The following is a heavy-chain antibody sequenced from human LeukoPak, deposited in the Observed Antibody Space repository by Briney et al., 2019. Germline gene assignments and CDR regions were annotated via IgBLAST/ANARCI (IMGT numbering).Heavy chain of an antibody. V-gene: IGHV3-48*01. D-gene: IGHD2-8*01. J-gene: IGHJ4*02. CDR2: ISSNGSTI. Sequence: QTGGSLSLSCAASGFTFSRYNMNWVRQAPGKGLEWDSYISSNGSTINYADSVKGRFTISRDNAKNSLYLQMNSLTAEDTAVYYCARDLGNGDYFDYWGQGTLVTVSS. CDR1: GFTFSRYN. CDR3: ARDLGNGDYFDY.